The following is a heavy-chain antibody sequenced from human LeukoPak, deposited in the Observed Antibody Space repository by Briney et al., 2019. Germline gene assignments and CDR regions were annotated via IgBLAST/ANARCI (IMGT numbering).Heavy chain of an antibody. D-gene: IGHD6-13*01. V-gene: IGHV3-15*01. Sequence: PGGSLRLSCAASGFTFSNAWMSWVRQAPGKGLEWVGRIKSKTDGGTTDYAAPVKGRFTISRDDSKNTLYLQMNSLKTEDTAVYYCTTGREGGSSWYFVFDYWGQGTLVAVSS. CDR2: IKSKTDGGTT. CDR3: TTGREGGSSWYFVFDY. J-gene: IGHJ4*02. CDR1: GFTFSNAW.